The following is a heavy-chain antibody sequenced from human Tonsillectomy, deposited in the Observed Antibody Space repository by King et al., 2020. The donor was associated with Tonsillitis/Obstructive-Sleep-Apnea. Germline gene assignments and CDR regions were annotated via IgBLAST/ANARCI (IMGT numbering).Heavy chain of an antibody. CDR2: IYYSGST. Sequence: QLQESGPGLAKPSETLSLTCTVSDGSISCRSFYWGWIRQPPGKGLEWIGSIYYSGSTYYNPSLKSRVTISVDTSKNQFSLKLRSVTAADTAVYYCARTGLRLAAAEIWGQGTMVTVSS. CDR1: DGSISCRSFY. V-gene: IGHV4-39*01. CDR3: ARTGLRLAAAEI. J-gene: IGHJ3*02. D-gene: IGHD6-13*01.